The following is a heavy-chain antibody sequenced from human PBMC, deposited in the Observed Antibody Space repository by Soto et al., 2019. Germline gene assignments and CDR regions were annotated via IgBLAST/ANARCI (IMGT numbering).Heavy chain of an antibody. D-gene: IGHD2-2*01. CDR2: IYSGGST. CDR3: ARFVRSCSATTCSTRADV. J-gene: IGHJ6*02. CDR1: GGFVNSDTHS. V-gene: IGHV4-61*01. Sequence: SETLSLTCTVSGGFVNSDTHSWSWIRQTPGKRLEWIGFIYSGGSTKSPSLRSRVTMSVDTSKNQFSLKLRSVIVADTAVYHCARFVRSCSATTCSTRADVWGQGITVTVSS.